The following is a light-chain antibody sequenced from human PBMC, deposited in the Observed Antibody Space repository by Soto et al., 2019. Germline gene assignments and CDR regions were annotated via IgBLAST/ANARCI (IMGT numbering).Light chain of an antibody. V-gene: IGKV3-20*01. J-gene: IGKJ2*01. CDR1: QSVSSSY. Sequence: EIVLTQSPGTLSLSPGERATLSCRASQSVSSSYLAWYQQKPGQAPRVLIYGASSRATGIPDRFSGSGSETDFTLTISRLEPEDFAAYYCQQYGSSPYTFGQGTKLEIK. CDR2: GAS. CDR3: QQYGSSPYT.